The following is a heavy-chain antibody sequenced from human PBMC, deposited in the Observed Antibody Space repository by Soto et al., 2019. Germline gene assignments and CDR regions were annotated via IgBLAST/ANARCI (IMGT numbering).Heavy chain of an antibody. CDR3: ARVDLGIVVVPAAMIWFDP. V-gene: IGHV1-2*02. Sequence: GASVKVSCKASGYTFTGYYMHWVRQAPGQGLEWMGWINPNNGDTNYAQKFQGRVTMTTDTSTSTAYMELRSLRSDDTAVYYCARVDLGIVVVPAAMIWFDPWGQGTLVTVSS. CDR2: INPNNGDT. J-gene: IGHJ5*02. D-gene: IGHD2-2*03. CDR1: GYTFTGYY.